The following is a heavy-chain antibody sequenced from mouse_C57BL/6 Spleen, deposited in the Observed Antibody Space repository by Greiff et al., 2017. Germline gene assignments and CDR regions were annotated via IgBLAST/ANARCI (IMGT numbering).Heavy chain of an antibody. J-gene: IGHJ2*01. CDR2: IYPGSGST. CDR1: GYTFTSYW. CDR3: ARGPFSTVVATDY. V-gene: IGHV1-55*01. D-gene: IGHD1-1*01. Sequence: QVQLQQSGAELVKPGASVKMSCKASGYTFTSYWITWVKQRPGQGLEWIGDIYPGSGSTNYNEKFKSKATLTVDTSSSTAYMQLSSLTSEDSAVYYWARGPFSTVVATDYWGQGTTLTVSS.